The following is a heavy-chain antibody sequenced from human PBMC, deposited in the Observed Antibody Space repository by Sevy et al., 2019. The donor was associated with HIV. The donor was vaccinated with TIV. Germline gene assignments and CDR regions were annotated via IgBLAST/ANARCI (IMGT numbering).Heavy chain of an antibody. Sequence: GGSQRLSCAASGFSISGYGMHWVRQAPGKGLEWVAVIWYDRTNKEYADSVKGRFTISRDNSKNTLYLQMNSLRAEDTAVYYCAREDIRVAGIGYYFHSWGQGTLVTVSS. CDR3: AREDIRVAGIGYYFHS. V-gene: IGHV3-33*01. J-gene: IGHJ4*02. D-gene: IGHD6-19*01. CDR1: GFSISGYG. CDR2: IWYDRTNK.